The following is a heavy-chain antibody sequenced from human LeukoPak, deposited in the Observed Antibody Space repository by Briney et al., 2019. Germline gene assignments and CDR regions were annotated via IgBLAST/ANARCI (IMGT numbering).Heavy chain of an antibody. V-gene: IGHV1-69*04. Sequence: GASVKVSCKASGGTFSSYAISWVRQAPGQGLEWMGRIIPILGIANYAQKFQGRLTITADKSTSTAYMELSSLRSEDTAVYYCARAYGGNPLNYFDYWGQGTLVTVSS. CDR1: GGTFSSYA. D-gene: IGHD4-23*01. CDR2: IIPILGIA. CDR3: ARAYGGNPLNYFDY. J-gene: IGHJ4*02.